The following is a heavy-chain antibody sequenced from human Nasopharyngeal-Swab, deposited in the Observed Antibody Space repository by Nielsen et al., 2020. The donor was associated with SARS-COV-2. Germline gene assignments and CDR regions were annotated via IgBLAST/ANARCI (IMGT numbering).Heavy chain of an antibody. V-gene: IGHV3-7*01. Sequence: GESLKISCVVSGFTFSDHWMNWVRQAPGKGLEWVANIKPDGSEKYYVDSVKGRFTISRDNARNSLFLQMNSLRAEDTAVYYCARDPSGAYDSSGTYDYWGQGTLVTVSS. J-gene: IGHJ4*02. CDR1: GFTFSDHW. D-gene: IGHD3-22*01. CDR3: ARDPSGAYDSSGTYDY. CDR2: IKPDGSEK.